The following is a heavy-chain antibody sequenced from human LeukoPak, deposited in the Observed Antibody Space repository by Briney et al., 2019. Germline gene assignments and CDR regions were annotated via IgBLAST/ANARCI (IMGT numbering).Heavy chain of an antibody. CDR3: ARTLSGSFYSDY. CDR1: GGSISSYY. D-gene: IGHD3-10*01. J-gene: IGHJ4*02. Sequence: TSETLSLTCTVSGGSISSYYWSWIRQPPGKGLEWIGYIYNSGNTNYNPSLKSRVTISVDRSKNQFSLKLSSVTAADTAVYYCARTLSGSFYSDYWGQGTLVTVSS. V-gene: IGHV4-59*01. CDR2: IYNSGNT.